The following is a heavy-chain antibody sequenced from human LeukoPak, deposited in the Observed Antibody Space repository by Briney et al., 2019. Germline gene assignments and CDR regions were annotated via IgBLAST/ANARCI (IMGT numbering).Heavy chain of an antibody. CDR1: GYTFTSYY. D-gene: IGHD2-15*01. Sequence: ASVKVSCKASGYTFTSYYMHWVRQAPGQGLEWMGIINPSGGSTSYAQKFQGRVTMTRDMSTSTVYMELSSLRSEDTAVYYCARGFTTTGYCSGGSCNSLEYYYYYMDVWGKGTTVTVSS. CDR3: ARGFTTTGYCSGGSCNSLEYYYYYMDV. J-gene: IGHJ6*03. CDR2: INPSGGST. V-gene: IGHV1-46*01.